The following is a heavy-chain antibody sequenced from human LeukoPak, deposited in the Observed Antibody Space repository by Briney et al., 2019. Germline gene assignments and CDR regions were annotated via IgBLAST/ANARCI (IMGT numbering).Heavy chain of an antibody. V-gene: IGHV3-13*04. CDR3: ARGRYYDSSGYPYYFDY. Sequence: GGSLRPSCAASGFTFSSYDMHWVRQATGKGLEWVSAIGTAGDTYYPGSVKGRFTISRENAKNSLYLQMNSLRAGDTAVYYCARGRYYDSSGYPYYFDYWGQGTLVTVSS. CDR2: IGTAGDT. D-gene: IGHD3-22*01. CDR1: GFTFSSYD. J-gene: IGHJ4*02.